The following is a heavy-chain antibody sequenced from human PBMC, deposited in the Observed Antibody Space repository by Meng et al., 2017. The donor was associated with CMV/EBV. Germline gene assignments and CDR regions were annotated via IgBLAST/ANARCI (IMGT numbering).Heavy chain of an antibody. CDR2: INPSGGST. CDR1: VYTFTNYY. Sequence: SVQVSCKASVYTFTNYYMHWVRQAPGQGLEWMGIINPSGGSTSYAQKFQGRVTMTRDTSTSTVYMELSSLRSEDTAVYYCARVYIDYFDYWGQGTLVTVSS. J-gene: IGHJ4*02. V-gene: IGHV1-46*01. CDR3: ARVYIDYFDY.